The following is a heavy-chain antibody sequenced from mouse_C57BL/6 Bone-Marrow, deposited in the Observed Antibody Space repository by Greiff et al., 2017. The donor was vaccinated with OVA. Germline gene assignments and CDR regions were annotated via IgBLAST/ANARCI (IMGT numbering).Heavy chain of an antibody. D-gene: IGHD1-1*01. CDR2: IHPNSGST. CDR3: ARPSLYYYGSIYYFDY. Sequence: QVQLQQPGAELVKPGASVKLSCKASGYTFTSYWMHWVKQRPGQGLEWIGMIHPNSGSTNYNEKFKSKATLTVDKSSSTAYMQLISLTSEDSAVYYCARPSLYYYGSIYYFDYWGQGTTLTVSS. V-gene: IGHV1-64*01. J-gene: IGHJ2*01. CDR1: GYTFTSYW.